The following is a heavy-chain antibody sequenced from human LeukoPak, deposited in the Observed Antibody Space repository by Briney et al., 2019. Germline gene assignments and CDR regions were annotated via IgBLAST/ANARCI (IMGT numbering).Heavy chain of an antibody. CDR2: INPNSGGT. CDR1: GYTFTGYY. J-gene: IGHJ4*02. CDR3: ARWGDILTGYYDDY. D-gene: IGHD3-9*01. V-gene: IGHV1-2*02. Sequence: ASVKVSCKASGYTFTGYYMHWVRQAPGQELEWMGWINPNSGGTNYAQKFQGRVTMTRDTSISTAYMELSRLRSDDTAVYYCARWGDILTGYYDDYWGQGTLVTVSS.